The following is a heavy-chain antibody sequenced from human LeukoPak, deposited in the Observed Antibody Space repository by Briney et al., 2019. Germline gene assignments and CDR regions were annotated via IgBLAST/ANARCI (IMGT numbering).Heavy chain of an antibody. CDR3: AKRGYDILAGTYYFDY. CDR2: ISGSGGST. CDR1: GFTFSSYA. Sequence: PGGSLRLSCAASGFTFSSYAMSWVRQAPGKGLEWVSAISGSGGSTYYADSVKGRFTISRDNSKNTLYLQMNSLRAEDTAVYYCAKRGYDILAGTYYFDYWGQGTLVTVSS. J-gene: IGHJ4*02. D-gene: IGHD3-9*01. V-gene: IGHV3-23*01.